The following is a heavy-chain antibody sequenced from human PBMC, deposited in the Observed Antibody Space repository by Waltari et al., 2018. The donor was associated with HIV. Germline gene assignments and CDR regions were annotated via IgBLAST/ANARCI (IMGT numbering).Heavy chain of an antibody. CDR1: GFSVSSYG. J-gene: IGHJ4*02. CDR3: ARDPGTLLIAVAGAFDY. D-gene: IGHD6-19*01. V-gene: IGHV3-33*01. CDR2: IWHDGSKK. Sequence: QVQLVESGGGVVRPGRSLRLSWSERGFSVSSYGMHWFRQAPGKGLEWVAVIWHDGSKKYYAGSVKGRFTVSRDTSKNTLYLEMNRLRAEDTAVYHCARDPGTLLIAVAGAFDYWGPGIPVTVSS.